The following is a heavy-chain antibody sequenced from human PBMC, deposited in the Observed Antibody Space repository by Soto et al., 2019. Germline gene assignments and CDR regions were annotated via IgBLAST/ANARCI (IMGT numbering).Heavy chain of an antibody. Sequence: QLQLQESGPGLVKPSETLSLTCTVSGGSISSSSYYWGWIRQPPGKGLEWIGSIYYSGSTYYNPSLKSRVTISVDTSKNQFSLKLSSVTAADTAVYYCARHTLGYCSGGSCSDYWGQGTLVTVSS. CDR2: IYYSGST. J-gene: IGHJ4*02. D-gene: IGHD2-15*01. CDR1: GGSISSSSYY. V-gene: IGHV4-39*01. CDR3: ARHTLGYCSGGSCSDY.